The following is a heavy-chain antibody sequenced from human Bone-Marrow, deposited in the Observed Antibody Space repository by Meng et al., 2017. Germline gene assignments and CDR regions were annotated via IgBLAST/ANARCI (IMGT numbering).Heavy chain of an antibody. V-gene: IGHV4-4*02. J-gene: IGHJ5*02. CDR1: GASISSSHW. CDR3: ARAAYDIWSGYAP. Sequence: VRLQESGPGRVTPSGTLSLTCAVSGASISSSHWWGWVRQPPGKGLEWIGEIYHDGSTNYTPSLKSRVTISVDKSKNQFSLKLSSVTAADTAVYYCARAAYDIWSGYAPWGQGSLVTVSS. CDR2: IYHDGST. D-gene: IGHD3-3*01.